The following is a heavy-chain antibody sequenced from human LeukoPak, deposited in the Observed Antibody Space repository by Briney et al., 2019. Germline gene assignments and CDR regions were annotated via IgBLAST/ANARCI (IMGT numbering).Heavy chain of an antibody. Sequence: GGSLRLSCAASGFTFSSYSMNWVRQAPAKGLECVSSISSSSSYIYYADSVKGRFTLSRDNAKNSVYLQMNSLRAEDTAVYYCATTVTTEPNDFWGQGTLVTVSS. CDR3: ATTVTTEPNDF. D-gene: IGHD4-17*01. CDR1: GFTFSSYS. CDR2: ISSSSSYI. J-gene: IGHJ4*02. V-gene: IGHV3-21*01.